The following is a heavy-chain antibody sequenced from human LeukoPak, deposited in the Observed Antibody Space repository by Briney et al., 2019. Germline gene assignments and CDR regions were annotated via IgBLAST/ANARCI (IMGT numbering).Heavy chain of an antibody. Sequence: GESLKISCKGSGYTFTSHWIGWVRQMPGKGLEWMGIILPGASDTRYSPSFQGQVTISVDKSISTAYLQWSSLRASDTAIYYCARQNYDSMTGPNWFDPWGQGTLVTVSS. J-gene: IGHJ5*02. CDR1: GYTFTSHW. CDR2: ILPGASDT. V-gene: IGHV5-51*01. CDR3: ARQNYDSMTGPNWFDP. D-gene: IGHD3-9*01.